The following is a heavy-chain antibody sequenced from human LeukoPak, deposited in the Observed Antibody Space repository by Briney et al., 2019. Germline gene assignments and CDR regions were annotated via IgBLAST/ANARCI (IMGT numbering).Heavy chain of an antibody. CDR1: GFTFDDYG. CDR3: ARARFGELLSYFDY. Sequence: GVSLRLSCAAAGFTFDDYGMSWVRHAPGKGLEWVSGINWNGGSTGYADSVKGRFTISRDNAKNSLYLQMNSLRAEDTALYYCARARFGELLSYFDYRGQGTLVTVSS. D-gene: IGHD3-10*02. J-gene: IGHJ4*02. V-gene: IGHV3-20*04. CDR2: INWNGGST.